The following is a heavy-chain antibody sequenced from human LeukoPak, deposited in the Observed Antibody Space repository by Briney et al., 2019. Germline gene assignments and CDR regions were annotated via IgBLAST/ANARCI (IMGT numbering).Heavy chain of an antibody. J-gene: IGHJ3*02. CDR1: GFTFSSYW. CDR2: INSDGSST. CDR3: ARFDYYDSSYAFDI. Sequence: GGSLRLSCAASGFTFSSYWMHWVRQAPGKGLVRVSRINSDGSSTSYADSVKGRFTISRDNAKNTLYLQMNSLRAEDTAVYYCARFDYYDSSYAFDIWGQGTMVTASS. V-gene: IGHV3-74*01. D-gene: IGHD3-22*01.